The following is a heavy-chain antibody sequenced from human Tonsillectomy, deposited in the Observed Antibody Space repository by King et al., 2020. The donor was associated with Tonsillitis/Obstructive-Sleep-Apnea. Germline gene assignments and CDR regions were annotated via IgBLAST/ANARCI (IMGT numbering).Heavy chain of an antibody. D-gene: IGHD1-26*01. CDR3: ARGSGSYDIGAFDI. V-gene: IGHV1-69*12. Sequence: VQLVQSGAEVKKPGSSLKVSCKASGGTFSSYAISWVRQAPGQGLEWMGGIIPIFCTANYAQKCQGRVTITADESTSTAYMELSSLRSEDTAVYYCARGSGSYDIGAFDIWGQGTMVTVSS. J-gene: IGHJ3*02. CDR2: IIPIFCTA. CDR1: GGTFSSYA.